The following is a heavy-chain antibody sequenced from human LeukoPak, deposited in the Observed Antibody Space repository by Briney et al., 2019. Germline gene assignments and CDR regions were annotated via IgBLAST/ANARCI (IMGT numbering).Heavy chain of an antibody. CDR1: GFTFSSYA. J-gene: IGHJ5*02. V-gene: IGHV3-30-3*01. Sequence: GGSLRLSCAAPGFTFSSYAMHWVRQAPGKGLEWVAVISYDGSNKYYADSVKGRFTISRDNSKNTLYLQMNSLRAEDTAVYYCARETSYCSGGSCYGWFDPWGQGTLVTVSS. D-gene: IGHD2-15*01. CDR2: ISYDGSNK. CDR3: ARETSYCSGGSCYGWFDP.